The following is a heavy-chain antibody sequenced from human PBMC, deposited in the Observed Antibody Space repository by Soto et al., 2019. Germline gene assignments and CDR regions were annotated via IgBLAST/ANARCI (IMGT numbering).Heavy chain of an antibody. J-gene: IGHJ3*02. D-gene: IGHD2-21*02. Sequence: SETLSLTCAVSGGSISSGGYSWSWIRQPPGKGLEWIGYIYHSGSTYYNPSLKSRVTISVDRSENQFSLKLSSVTAADTAVYYCASTYCGGDCYSRLGAFDIWGQGTMVTVSS. CDR2: IYHSGST. CDR3: ASTYCGGDCYSRLGAFDI. CDR1: GGSISSGGYS. V-gene: IGHV4-30-2*01.